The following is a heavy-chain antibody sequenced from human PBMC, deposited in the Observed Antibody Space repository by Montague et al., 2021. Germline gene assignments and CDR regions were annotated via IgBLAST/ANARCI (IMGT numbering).Heavy chain of an antibody. CDR1: GDSVSCGIYH. V-gene: IGHV4-61*01. CDR3: AAYYYGGGGRGS. Sequence: SETLSLTCSVSGDSVSCGIYHWGRIRQSPGKGLEWIGYICDGGSATYKTSLGSRVTMSFDTSSNQFSLNLRSATAADTAVYYCAAYYYGGGGRGSWGQGTPITASS. CDR2: ICDGGSA. D-gene: IGHD3-10*01. J-gene: IGHJ5*02.